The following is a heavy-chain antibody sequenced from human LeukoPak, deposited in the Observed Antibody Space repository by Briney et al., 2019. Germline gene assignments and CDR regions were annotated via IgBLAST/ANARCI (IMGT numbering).Heavy chain of an antibody. CDR2: IRSKANSYAT. CDR1: GFTFSGSA. CDR3: ARGRSSVWHFDY. V-gene: IGHV3-73*01. D-gene: IGHD6-19*01. Sequence: GGSLRLSCAASGFTFSGSAMHWVRQASGKGLEWVGRIRSKANSYATAYAASVKGRFTISRDHSKNSLYLQMNSLRAEDTAVYYCARGRSSVWHFDYWGQGTLVTVSA. J-gene: IGHJ4*02.